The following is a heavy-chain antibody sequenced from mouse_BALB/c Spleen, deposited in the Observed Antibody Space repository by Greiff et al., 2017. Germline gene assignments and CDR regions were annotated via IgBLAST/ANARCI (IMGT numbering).Heavy chain of an antibody. CDR3: ARDMRDYDGAMDY. D-gene: IGHD2-4*01. J-gene: IGHJ4*01. CDR1: GFTFTDYY. Sequence: DVKLVESGGGLVQPGGSLRLSCATSGFTFTDYYMSWVRQPPGKALEWLGFIRNKANGYTTEYSASVKGRFTISRDNSQSILYLQMNTLRAEDSATYYCARDMRDYDGAMDYWGQGTSVTVSS. V-gene: IGHV7-3*02. CDR2: IRNKANGYTT.